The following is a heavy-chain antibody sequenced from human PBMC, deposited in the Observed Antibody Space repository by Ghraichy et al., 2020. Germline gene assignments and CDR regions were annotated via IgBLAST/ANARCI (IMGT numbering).Heavy chain of an antibody. D-gene: IGHD6-25*01. J-gene: IGHJ6*03. CDR2: INSDGSAT. CDR3: ARGKDGSYFYMDV. Sequence: LSLTCAASGFTFCSYWMHWVRQGPGKGLVWVSRINSDGSATSHAGSVKGRFTISRDNAKKMLYLQMNDLRAEDTAMYYCARGKDGSYFYMDVWGKGTTVAVSS. CDR1: GFTFCSYW. V-gene: IGHV3-74*01.